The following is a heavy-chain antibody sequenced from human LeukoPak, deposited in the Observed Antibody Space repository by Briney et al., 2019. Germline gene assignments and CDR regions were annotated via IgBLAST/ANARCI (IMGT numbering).Heavy chain of an antibody. Sequence: GGSLRLPCAASGFTFSSYGMHWVRQAPGKGLEWVAVISYDGSNKYYADSVKGRFTISRDNSKNTLYLQMNSLRAEDTAVYYCAKASLCSGGSCYIDYWGQGTLVTVSS. V-gene: IGHV3-30*18. CDR3: AKASLCSGGSCYIDY. D-gene: IGHD2-15*01. CDR2: ISYDGSNK. CDR1: GFTFSSYG. J-gene: IGHJ4*03.